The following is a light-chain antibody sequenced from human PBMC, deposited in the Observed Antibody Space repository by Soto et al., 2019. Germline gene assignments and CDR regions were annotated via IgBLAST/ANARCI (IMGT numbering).Light chain of an antibody. CDR2: GAS. J-gene: IGKJ4*02. CDR3: QQSNSYRLT. V-gene: IGKV1-9*01. Sequence: IQLTQSPSSLSASGGDRVTITCRASQGIGSKLAWYLQKPGEAPKLLVYGASTLQGGVPSRFSGSGSGKLFALNTTRLKPEEFATYSCQQSNSYRLTFRGGTKV. CDR1: QGIGSK.